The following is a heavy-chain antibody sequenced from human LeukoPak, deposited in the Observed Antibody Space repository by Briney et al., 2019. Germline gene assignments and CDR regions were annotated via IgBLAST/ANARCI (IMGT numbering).Heavy chain of an antibody. CDR1: GYTITSFR. D-gene: IGHD2-21*01. Sequence: GASVKVSCKASGYTITSFRLHWVRQAPGQGLEWMGWVSATDGNTDYLQKFKGRVTMTTDTSTNTAYMELRSLRSDDTAVYYCARDLDSIIRPDWGQGTLVTVSS. CDR3: ARDLDSIIRPD. V-gene: IGHV1-18*01. J-gene: IGHJ4*02. CDR2: VSATDGNT.